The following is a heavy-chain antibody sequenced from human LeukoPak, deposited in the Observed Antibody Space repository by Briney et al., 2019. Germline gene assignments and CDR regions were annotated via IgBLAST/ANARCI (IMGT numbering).Heavy chain of an antibody. V-gene: IGHV3-48*01. Sequence: GGSLRLSCAASGFTFSSYSMNWVRQAPGKGLEWVSYISGSNYTIYYADSVKGRFTISRDNAKNSLYLQMNSLRAEDTAVYYCAREGSYGYELDYWGQGTLVTVSS. CDR1: GFTFSSYS. J-gene: IGHJ4*02. D-gene: IGHD5-18*01. CDR3: AREGSYGYELDY. CDR2: ISGSNYTI.